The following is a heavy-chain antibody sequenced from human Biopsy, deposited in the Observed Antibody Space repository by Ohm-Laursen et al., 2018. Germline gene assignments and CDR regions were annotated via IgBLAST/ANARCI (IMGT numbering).Heavy chain of an antibody. CDR1: GYTFTDYY. J-gene: IGHJ4*02. CDR2: INPNSGAT. CDR3: ARDRMTDVFGGPTRTDVFDS. D-gene: IGHD3-10*01. V-gene: IGHV1-2*02. Sequence: SSVKVSCKASGYTFTDYYIHWVRQSPGQGLEWMGWINPNSGATNSAQKFRDRVTLTRDTSISAVYIDLRRLKSDDAAIYYCARDRMTDVFGGPTRTDVFDSWGQGTLVTVSS.